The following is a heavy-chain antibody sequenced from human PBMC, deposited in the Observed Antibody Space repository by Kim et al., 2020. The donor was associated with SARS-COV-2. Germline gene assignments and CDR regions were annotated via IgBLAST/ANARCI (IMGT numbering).Heavy chain of an antibody. CDR3: TTTAAAFQ. D-gene: IGHD2-15*01. CDR2: IHAANGHT. J-gene: IGHJ4*02. Sequence: FTHFALYWVRPAPGQGLEWMGWIHAANGHTMYSQKFQDRLTISRDTSASTLYMELRNLKVEDTATYFCTTTAAAFQWGQGTLVTVSS. V-gene: IGHV1-3*01. CDR1: FTHFA.